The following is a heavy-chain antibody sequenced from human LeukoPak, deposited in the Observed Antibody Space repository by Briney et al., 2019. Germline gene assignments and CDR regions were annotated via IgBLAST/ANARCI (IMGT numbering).Heavy chain of an antibody. CDR3: ARDETNGYYDSSGGFDY. CDR2: SGST. CDR1: GYSISSGYY. Sequence: SETLSLTCTVSGYSISSGYYWGWIRQPPGKGLEWIGSGSTYYNPSLKSRVTISVDTSKNQFSLKLSSVTAADTAVYYCARDETNGYYDSSGGFDYWGQGTLVTVSS. V-gene: IGHV4-38-2*02. D-gene: IGHD3-22*01. J-gene: IGHJ4*02.